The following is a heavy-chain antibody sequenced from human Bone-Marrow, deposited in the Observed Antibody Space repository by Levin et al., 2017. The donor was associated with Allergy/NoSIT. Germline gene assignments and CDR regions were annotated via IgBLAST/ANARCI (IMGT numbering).Heavy chain of an antibody. J-gene: IGHJ4*02. CDR3: ARVKWGSSAGRPLGLYFDS. CDR2: IRNKAKSYTI. D-gene: IGHD3-16*01. Sequence: GESLKISCAASGFTFSDHYMDWVRQAPGKGLEWVGRIRNKAKSYTIEYAPSVKGRFTISRDDSRNSLYLQMNSLKTEDTAVYYCARVKWGSSAGRPLGLYFDSWGRGSLVTVSS. V-gene: IGHV3-72*01. CDR1: GFTFSDHY.